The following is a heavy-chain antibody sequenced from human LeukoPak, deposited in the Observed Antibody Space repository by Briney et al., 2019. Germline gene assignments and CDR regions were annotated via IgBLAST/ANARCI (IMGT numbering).Heavy chain of an antibody. CDR1: GFTFSSYA. CDR2: ISGSGGST. CDR3: AKDYSSSWYPYYFDY. Sequence: PGGSLRLSCAASGFTFSSYAMSWVRQAPGKGLEWVSAISGSGGSTYYADSVKGRSTISRDNSKNTLYLQMNSLRAEDTAVYYCAKDYSSSWYPYYFDYWGQGTLVTVSS. V-gene: IGHV3-23*01. D-gene: IGHD6-13*01. J-gene: IGHJ4*02.